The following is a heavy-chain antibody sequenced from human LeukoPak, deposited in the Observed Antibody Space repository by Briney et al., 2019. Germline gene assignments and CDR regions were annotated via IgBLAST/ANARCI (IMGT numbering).Heavy chain of an antibody. J-gene: IGHJ5*02. CDR1: GFTFNNYA. Sequence: PGGSLRLSCTASGFTFNNYAMTWVRQAPGKGLEWVSTISDSGGSTYYENSVKGRFTISRDNSKNTLYLQMTSLRVEDTAVYYCAKDRPPDYSSRQRFSDNWFDPWGQGTLVTVSS. D-gene: IGHD3-22*01. CDR2: ISDSGGST. V-gene: IGHV3-23*01. CDR3: AKDRPPDYSSRQRFSDNWFDP.